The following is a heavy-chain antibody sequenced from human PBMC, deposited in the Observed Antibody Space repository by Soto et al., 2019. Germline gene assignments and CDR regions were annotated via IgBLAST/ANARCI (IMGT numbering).Heavy chain of an antibody. CDR1: GYTFTSSG. D-gene: IGHD6-19*01. CDR3: ARTVAGYFDS. Sequence: QVQLVQSGAEVKKPGASVKVSCKASGYTFTSSGISWVRQAPGQGPEWMGWLSTYNGDTNYAQKFKGTVTMTTDTSTSTAYMDLRSLRSDDRAVYYCARTVAGYFDSWGQGTLVTVSS. CDR2: LSTYNGDT. V-gene: IGHV1-18*01. J-gene: IGHJ4*02.